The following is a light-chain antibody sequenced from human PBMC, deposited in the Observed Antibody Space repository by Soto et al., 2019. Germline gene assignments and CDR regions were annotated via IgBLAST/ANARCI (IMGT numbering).Light chain of an antibody. Sequence: EVVLTQSPGTLSLSPGERATLSCKASQSVTKKYLAWYQQKPGQAPRLLIFGSSDRATGIPDRFSGSGSGTDFTLTISSLEPEDFAVYYCQQYGSSPPYTFGQGTKLEI. CDR1: QSVTKKY. CDR2: GSS. CDR3: QQYGSSPPYT. V-gene: IGKV3-20*01. J-gene: IGKJ2*01.